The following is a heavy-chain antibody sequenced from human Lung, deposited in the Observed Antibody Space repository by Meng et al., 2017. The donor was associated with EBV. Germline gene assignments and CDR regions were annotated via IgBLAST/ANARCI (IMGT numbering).Heavy chain of an antibody. CDR2: IIPILSIA. Sequence: QVQLVQSGAEVKKSGSSVKVSCKASGGTFSSYTISWVRQAPGQGLEWMGRIIPILSIANYAQEFQDRVTITADKSTSTAYMELSSLRSEDTAVYYCAREDSSGYSYYFDYWGQGTLVTVSS. J-gene: IGHJ4*02. CDR3: AREDSSGYSYYFDY. CDR1: GGTFSSYT. D-gene: IGHD3-22*01. V-gene: IGHV1-69*08.